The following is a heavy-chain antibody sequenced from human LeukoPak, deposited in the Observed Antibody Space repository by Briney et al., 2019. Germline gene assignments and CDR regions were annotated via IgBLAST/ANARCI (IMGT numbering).Heavy chain of an antibody. Sequence: GGSLRLSCAASGFTFSNYAMHWVRQAPGKGLEWVAVILYDGSNEYYADSVKGQFTISRDNSKNTLYLQMNSLRAEDTAAYFCARDLRDYRDYAAYFDYWGQGTLVTVSS. V-gene: IGHV3-30-3*01. CDR1: GFTFSNYA. CDR3: ARDLRDYRDYAAYFDY. J-gene: IGHJ4*02. D-gene: IGHD4-17*01. CDR2: ILYDGSNE.